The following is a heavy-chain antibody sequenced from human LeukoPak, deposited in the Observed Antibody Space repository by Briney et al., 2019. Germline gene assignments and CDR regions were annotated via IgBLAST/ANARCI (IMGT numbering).Heavy chain of an antibody. J-gene: IGHJ6*03. V-gene: IGHV3-7*01. CDR2: IKQDGSEK. CDR1: GFTFSSYW. Sequence: GGSLRLSCAASGFTFSSYWMSWVRQAPGKGLEWVANIKQDGSEKYYVDSVKGRFTFSRDNAKNSLYLQMNSLRAEDTAVYYCARVGAAVPELYCSSTSCQYYYYYYMDVWGKGTTVTVSS. D-gene: IGHD2-2*01. CDR3: ARVGAAVPELYCSSTSCQYYYYYYMDV.